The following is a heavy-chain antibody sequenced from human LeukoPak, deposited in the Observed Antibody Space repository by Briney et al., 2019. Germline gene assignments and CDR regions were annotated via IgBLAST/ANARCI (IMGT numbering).Heavy chain of an antibody. CDR1: GGSISSYY. D-gene: IGHD6-19*01. V-gene: IGHV4-59*01. CDR3: ARDLRSGWYSGNWFDP. J-gene: IGHJ5*02. Sequence: SETLSLTCTVSGGSISSYYWSWIRQPPGKGLEWIGYIYYSGSTNYNPSLKSRVTISVDTSKNQFSLKLSSVTAADTAVYYCARDLRSGWYSGNWFDPWDQGTLVTVSS. CDR2: IYYSGST.